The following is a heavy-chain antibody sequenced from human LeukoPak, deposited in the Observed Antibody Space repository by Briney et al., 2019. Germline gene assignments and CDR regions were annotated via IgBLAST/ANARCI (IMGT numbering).Heavy chain of an antibody. CDR2: INHSGST. D-gene: IGHD2-21*01. V-gene: IGHV4-34*01. J-gene: IGHJ6*03. Sequence: GSLRLSCAGSGFTFRNYAMSWVRQAPGKGLEWIGEINHSGSTNYNPSLKSRVTISVDTSKNQFSLKLSSVTAADTAVYYCARGHSYYYYYYMDVWGKGTTVTISS. CDR1: GFTFRNYA. CDR3: ARGHSYYYYYYMDV.